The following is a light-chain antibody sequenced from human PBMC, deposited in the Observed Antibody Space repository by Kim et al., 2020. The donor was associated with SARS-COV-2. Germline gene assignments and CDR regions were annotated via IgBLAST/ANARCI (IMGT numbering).Light chain of an antibody. V-gene: IGKV1-16*02. J-gene: IGKJ4*01. CDR2: AAS. Sequence: ASVGDRVTIPFRARQVISNSLALFQQKPGNAPKSLIYAASSLQSGVPSKFIGRGSGTDFTLPLSSLQPEDFATYFCQQYNSYPLTFGGGTKVDIK. CDR3: QQYNSYPLT. CDR1: QVISNS.